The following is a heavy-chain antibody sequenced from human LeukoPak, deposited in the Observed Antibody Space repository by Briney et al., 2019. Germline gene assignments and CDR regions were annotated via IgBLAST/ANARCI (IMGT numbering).Heavy chain of an antibody. J-gene: IGHJ3*02. CDR2: IYSGGST. CDR3: ARGAMVRGVIYPIEVGAFDI. Sequence: SGGSLRLSCTASGFTFGDYAMSWVRQAPGKGLEWVSVIYSGGSTYYADSVKGRFTISRDNSKNTLYLQMNSLRAEDTAVYYCARGAMVRGVIYPIEVGAFDIWGQGTMVTVSS. D-gene: IGHD3-10*01. CDR1: GFTFGDYA. V-gene: IGHV3-53*01.